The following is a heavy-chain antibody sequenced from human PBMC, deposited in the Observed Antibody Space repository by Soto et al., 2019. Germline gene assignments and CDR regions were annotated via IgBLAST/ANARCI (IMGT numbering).Heavy chain of an antibody. CDR1: GFTFSSYS. CDR2: ISSSGGST. Sequence: GGSLRLSCAASGFTFSSYSMNWVRQAPGKGLEWVSSISSSGGSTYYADSVKGRFTISRDNSKNTLYLQMNSLRAEDTAVYYCAKEWQYDSSGYYYYYYGMDVWGHGTTVTISS. CDR3: AKEWQYDSSGYYYYYYGMDV. D-gene: IGHD3-22*01. V-gene: IGHV3-23*01. J-gene: IGHJ6*02.